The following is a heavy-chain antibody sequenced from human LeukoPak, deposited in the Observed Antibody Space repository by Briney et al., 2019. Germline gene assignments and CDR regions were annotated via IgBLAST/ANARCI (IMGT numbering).Heavy chain of an antibody. D-gene: IGHD2-2*01. Sequence: GGSLRLSCAASRFTFSNYWMAWVRQAPGKGLEWVANIKQDGSEKYYVDSVKGRFTISRDNAKNSLFLQMNSLKDEDTAVYYCASHSVGVLPIATFDYWGQGTLVTVSS. J-gene: IGHJ4*02. V-gene: IGHV3-7*01. CDR1: RFTFSNYW. CDR2: IKQDGSEK. CDR3: ASHSVGVLPIATFDY.